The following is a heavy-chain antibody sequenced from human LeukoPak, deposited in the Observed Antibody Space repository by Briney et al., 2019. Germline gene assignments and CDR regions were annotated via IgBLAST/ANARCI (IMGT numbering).Heavy chain of an antibody. D-gene: IGHD6-19*01. CDR2: INPNSGGT. Sequence: ASVKVSCKTSGYTFTGYYMHWVRQAPGQGLEWMGWINPNSGGTKYAQKFQGRVTMTRDTSISTAYMELSRLRSDDTAVYYCAKDQEYSSVFDYWGQGTLVTVSS. CDR1: GYTFTGYY. V-gene: IGHV1-2*02. CDR3: AKDQEYSSVFDY. J-gene: IGHJ4*02.